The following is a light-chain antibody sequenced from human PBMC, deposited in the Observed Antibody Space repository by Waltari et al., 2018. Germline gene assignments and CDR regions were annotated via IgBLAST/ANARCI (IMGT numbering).Light chain of an antibody. CDR3: QVWDSSSDHVA. J-gene: IGLJ2*01. CDR2: DDS. CDR1: DIGSQS. V-gene: IGLV3-21*03. Sequence: YVLTQPPSVSVAPGKTAIFTCGGNDIGSQSVHLLQQKPGHAPVLVVYDDSDRPSGIPERFSGSNSGNTATLSISRVEAGDEADYYCQVWDSSSDHVAFGGGTKLTVL.